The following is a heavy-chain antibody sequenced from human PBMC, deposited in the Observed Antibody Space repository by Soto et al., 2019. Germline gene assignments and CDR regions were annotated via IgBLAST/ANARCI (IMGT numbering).Heavy chain of an antibody. D-gene: IGHD5-12*01. CDR2: ISSYNGDT. V-gene: IGHV1-18*01. CDR1: GYTFTRSG. J-gene: IGHJ6*02. CDR3: AREGVAPYYCYGMDV. Sequence: QVQLVQSGAEVKKPGASVKVSCKASGYTFTRSGISWVRQAPGQGPEWMGWISSYNGDTNYAQTFQGRVTMTTDTSPSTAYMELRSLRSDDTAVYYCAREGVAPYYCYGMDVWGQGTPVTVSS.